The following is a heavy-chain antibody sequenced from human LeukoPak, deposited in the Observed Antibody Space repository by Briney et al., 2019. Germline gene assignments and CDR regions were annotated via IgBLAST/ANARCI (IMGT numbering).Heavy chain of an antibody. D-gene: IGHD1-26*01. CDR1: GYTFTGYY. J-gene: IGHJ4*02. CDR3: ARESVGAPYFDY. V-gene: IGHV1-2*02. Sequence: ASVKVSRKASGYTFTGYYMHWVRQAPGQGLEWMGWINPNSGGTNYAQKFQGRVTMTRDTSISTAYMELSRLRSDDTAVYYCARESVGAPYFDYWGQGTLVTVSS. CDR2: INPNSGGT.